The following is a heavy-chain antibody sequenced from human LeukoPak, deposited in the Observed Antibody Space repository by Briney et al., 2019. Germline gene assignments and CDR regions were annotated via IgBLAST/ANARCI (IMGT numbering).Heavy chain of an antibody. CDR2: ISSSGKTI. V-gene: IGHV3-11*04. D-gene: IGHD4-11*01. CDR3: ARAPDYTPYYYQYMDV. Sequence: GGSLRLSCAASGFTFSDYYMSWIRQAPGKGLEWVSYISSSGKTIYYADSVKGRFTISRDNAKNSLCLQMNNLRAEDTAVYYCARAPDYTPYYYQYMDVWGKGTTVTVSS. CDR1: GFTFSDYY. J-gene: IGHJ6*03.